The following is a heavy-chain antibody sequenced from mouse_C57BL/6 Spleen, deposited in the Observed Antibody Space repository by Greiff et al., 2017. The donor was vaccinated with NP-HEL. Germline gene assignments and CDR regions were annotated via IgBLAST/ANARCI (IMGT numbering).Heavy chain of an antibody. CDR2: IDPSDSYT. J-gene: IGHJ3*01. CDR3: ARRSNYVFFAY. CDR1: GYTFTSYW. Sequence: QVQLQQPGAELVKPGASVKLSCKASGYTFTSYWMQWVKLRPGQGLEWIGEIDPSDSYTNYNQKFKGKATLTVDTSSSTAYMQLSSLTSEDSAVYYCARRSNYVFFAYWGQGTLVTVSA. D-gene: IGHD2-5*01. V-gene: IGHV1-50*01.